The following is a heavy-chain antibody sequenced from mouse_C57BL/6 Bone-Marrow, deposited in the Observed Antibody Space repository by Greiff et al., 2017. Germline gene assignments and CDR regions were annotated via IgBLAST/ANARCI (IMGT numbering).Heavy chain of an antibody. CDR2: IDPENGDP. Sequence: VQLQQSGAELVRPGASVKLSCTASGYNIKDDYMHWVKQRPEQGLEWIGWIDPENGDPEYASKFQGKAPITDDTSSSTAYLQHRNLTSRDTAVYYCAARSEYDGRNYYAMDYWGQGTADTGSS. CDR1: GYNIKDDY. D-gene: IGHD2-14*01. V-gene: IGHV14-4*01. J-gene: IGHJ4*01. CDR3: AARSEYDGRNYYAMDY.